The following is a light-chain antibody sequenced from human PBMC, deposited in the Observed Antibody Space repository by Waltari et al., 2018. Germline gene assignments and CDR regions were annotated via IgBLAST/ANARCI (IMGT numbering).Light chain of an antibody. CDR2: DVS. V-gene: IGLV2-14*03. J-gene: IGLJ2*01. CDR3: SSYTTSDTPI. CDR1: SSDVGGFNF. Sequence: QSALTQPAPVSGSPGQSLTISCTGTSSDVGGFNFVSWYQQHPGKAPKIMLYDVSNRPSGVSYRFSGSKSGNTASLTISGLQAEDEADYYCSSYTTSDTPIFGGGTRLTVL.